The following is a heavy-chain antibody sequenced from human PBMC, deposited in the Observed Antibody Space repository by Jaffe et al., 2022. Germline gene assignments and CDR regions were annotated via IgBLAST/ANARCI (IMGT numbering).Heavy chain of an antibody. J-gene: IGHJ4*02. V-gene: IGHV3-23*01. CDR1: GFTFRSYA. CDR2: MTISGGST. CDR3: AKSLSGHCSGGSCSLEY. Sequence: EVQLLESGGGLVQPGGSLRLSCAASGFTFRSYAMTWVRQAPGKGLDWVSTMTISGGSTYYADSVKGRFTISRDNSKNTLYLQMNSLRAEDTAVYYCAKSLSGHCSGGSCSLEYWGQGTLVTVSS. D-gene: IGHD2-15*01.